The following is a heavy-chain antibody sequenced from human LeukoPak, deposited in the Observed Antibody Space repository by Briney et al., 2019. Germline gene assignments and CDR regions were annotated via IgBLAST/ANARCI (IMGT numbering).Heavy chain of an antibody. Sequence: PGGSLRLSCAASGFTFSSYAMSWVRQAPGKGLEWVSAISGSGGSTYCADSVKGRFTISRDNSKNTLYLQMNSLRAEDTAVYYCGKARVYCSSTSCRRNGMDVWGKGTTVTVSS. CDR2: ISGSGGST. CDR1: GFTFSSYA. V-gene: IGHV3-23*01. CDR3: GKARVYCSSTSCRRNGMDV. J-gene: IGHJ6*04. D-gene: IGHD2-2*01.